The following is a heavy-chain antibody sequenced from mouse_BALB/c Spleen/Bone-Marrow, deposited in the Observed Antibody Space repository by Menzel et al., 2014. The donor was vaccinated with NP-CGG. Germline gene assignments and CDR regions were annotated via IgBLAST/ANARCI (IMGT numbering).Heavy chain of an antibody. CDR2: ISYDGSN. Sequence: EESGPGLVKPSQSLSLTCSVTGYSITSGYYWNWIRQFPGNKLEWMGYISYDGSNNYNPSLKNRISITRDTSKNQFFLKLNSVTTEDTATYYCARDWDVYAMDYWGQGTSVTVSS. CDR1: GYSITSGYY. CDR3: ARDWDVYAMDY. V-gene: IGHV3-6*02. J-gene: IGHJ4*01. D-gene: IGHD4-1*01.